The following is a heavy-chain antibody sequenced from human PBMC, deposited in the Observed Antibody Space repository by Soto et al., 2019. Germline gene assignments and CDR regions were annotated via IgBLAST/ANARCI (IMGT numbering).Heavy chain of an antibody. CDR1: GFTFSSYA. J-gene: IGHJ4*02. CDR3: AKGGVVVVAATYDS. D-gene: IGHD2-15*01. V-gene: IGHV3-23*01. CDR2: ISGSGGST. Sequence: GGSLRLSCSASGFTFSSYAMSWVRHAPGKGLEWVSAISGSGGSTYYADSVKGRFTISRDNSKNTLYLQMNSLRAEDTAVYYCAKGGVVVVAATYDSWGRGTLVTVSS.